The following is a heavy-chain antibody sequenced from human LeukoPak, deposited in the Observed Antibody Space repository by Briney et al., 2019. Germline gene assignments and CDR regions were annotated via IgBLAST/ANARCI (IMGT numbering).Heavy chain of an antibody. CDR3: ARDESGDNDAFDI. V-gene: IGHV3-7*01. Sequence: ETLSLTCTVSGGSISSGDYYWSWIRQPPGKGLEWVANIKQDGSEKYYVDSVKGRFTISRDNAKNSLYLQMNSLRVEDTAVYYCARDESGDNDAFDIWGQGTMVTVSS. CDR2: IKQDGSEK. CDR1: GGSISSGDYY. J-gene: IGHJ3*02. D-gene: IGHD2-21*01.